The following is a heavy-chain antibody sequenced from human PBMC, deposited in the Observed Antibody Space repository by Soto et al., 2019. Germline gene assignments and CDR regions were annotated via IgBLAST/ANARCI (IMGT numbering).Heavy chain of an antibody. D-gene: IGHD3-22*01. CDR1: GFTCSFCA. CDR3: VKGQSDSYCYFAD. CDR2: IRGSGGDT. J-gene: IGHJ4*02. V-gene: IGHV3-23*01. Sequence: EVPLLESGGGLVQPGGSLRLSCAASGFTCSFCAMNWVRQALGKGLEWVSSIRGSGGDTYYADSVRGRFTISRDNSKHTLYLKMNRLGVEDTDVYYCVKGQSDSYCYFADWGQGTQVTVSS.